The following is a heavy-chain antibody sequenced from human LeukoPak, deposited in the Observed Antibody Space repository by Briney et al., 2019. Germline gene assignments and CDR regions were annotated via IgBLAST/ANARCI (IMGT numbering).Heavy chain of an antibody. CDR2: MNPNSSNT. CDR3: ARGSSSLGGY. D-gene: IGHD6-6*01. V-gene: IGHV1-8*03. J-gene: IGHJ4*02. CDR1: GYTFTNYD. Sequence: WASVKVSCKTSGYTFTNYDINWVRQATGQGLEWMGWMNPNSSNTGYAQKFQGRVTITADGSTSTAYMELSSLRSEDTAVYYCARGSSSLGGYWGQGTLDTVSS.